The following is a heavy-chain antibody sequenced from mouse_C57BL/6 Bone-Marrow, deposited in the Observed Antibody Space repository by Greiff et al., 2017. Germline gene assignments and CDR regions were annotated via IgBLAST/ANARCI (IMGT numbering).Heavy chain of an antibody. CDR3: ARAYYSNDSFAY. V-gene: IGHV1-61*01. CDR2: IYPSDSET. J-gene: IGHJ3*01. CDR1: GYTFTSYW. D-gene: IGHD2-5*01. Sequence: QVQLQQPGAELVRPGSSVKLSCKASGYTFTSYWMDWVKQRPGQGLEWIGNIYPSDSETHYNQKFKDKATLTVDKSSSTAYMQLSSLTSEDSAVYYCARAYYSNDSFAYWGQGTLVTVSA.